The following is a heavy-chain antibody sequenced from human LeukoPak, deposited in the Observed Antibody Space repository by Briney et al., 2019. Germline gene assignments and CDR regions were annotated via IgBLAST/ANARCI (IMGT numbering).Heavy chain of an antibody. CDR3: ARDQNVAVAGTPSDY. CDR1: GFTFSSYA. V-gene: IGHV3-30-3*01. Sequence: GGSLRLSCAASGFTFSSYAMHWVRQAPGKGLEWVAVISYDGSNKYYADSVKGRFTISRDNSKNTLYLQMNSLRAEDTAVYYCARDQNVAVAGTPSDYWGQGTLVTVSS. D-gene: IGHD6-19*01. CDR2: ISYDGSNK. J-gene: IGHJ4*02.